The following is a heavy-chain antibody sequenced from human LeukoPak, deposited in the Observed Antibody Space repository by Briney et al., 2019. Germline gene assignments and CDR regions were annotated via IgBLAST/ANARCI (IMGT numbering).Heavy chain of an antibody. CDR3: ARGEYSSSPVDY. CDR2: IYYSGST. D-gene: IGHD6-6*01. CDR1: GGSISSYD. V-gene: IGHV4-59*01. J-gene: IGHJ4*02. Sequence: SETLSLTCTVSGGSISSYDWSWIRQPPGKGLEWIGYIYYSGSTNYNPSLKSRVTISVDTSKNQFSLKLSSVTAADTAVYYCARGEYSSSPVDYWGQGTLVTVSS.